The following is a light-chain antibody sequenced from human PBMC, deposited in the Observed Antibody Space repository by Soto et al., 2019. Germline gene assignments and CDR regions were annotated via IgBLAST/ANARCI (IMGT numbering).Light chain of an antibody. Sequence: QSALTQPASVSGSPGQSITISCTGTSRDIGGYNYVSWYQQNPGKAPKLMIYDVSNRPSGVSDRFSGSKSGNTASLTISGLQAEDEAIYYCSSYTSSATLAFGGGTKLTVL. CDR2: DVS. V-gene: IGLV2-14*01. CDR1: SRDIGGYNY. J-gene: IGLJ2*01. CDR3: SSYTSSATLA.